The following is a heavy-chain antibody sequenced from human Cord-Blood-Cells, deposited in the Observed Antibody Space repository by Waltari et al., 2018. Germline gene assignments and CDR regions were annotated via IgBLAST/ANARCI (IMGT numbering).Heavy chain of an antibody. Sequence: QVQLVQSGAEVKKPGASVKVSCKASGYTFTSYAMHWVRQAPGQRLEWMGWINAGNGNTKYSQKFQGRVTITRDTSASTAYMELSCLRSEDTAVYYCARGGYYDSFFDYWGQGTLVTVSS. CDR2: INAGNGNT. D-gene: IGHD3-22*01. J-gene: IGHJ4*02. CDR1: GYTFTSYA. CDR3: ARGGYYDSFFDY. V-gene: IGHV1-3*01.